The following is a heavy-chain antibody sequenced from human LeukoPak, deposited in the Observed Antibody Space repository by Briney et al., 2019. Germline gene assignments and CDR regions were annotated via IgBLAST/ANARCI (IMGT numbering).Heavy chain of an antibody. CDR2: IWYDGSNK. D-gene: IGHD7-27*01. CDR3: VRWGPSKAMDV. J-gene: IGHJ6*04. Sequence: PGRSLRLSCAASGFSFSSHGMHWVRQAPGKGLEWVAVIWYDGSNKYYADSVKGRFTISRDNPKNMFYVEMNSLRAEDTAVYYCVRWGPSKAMDVWGKGTTVTVSP. V-gene: IGHV3-33*01. CDR1: GFSFSSHG.